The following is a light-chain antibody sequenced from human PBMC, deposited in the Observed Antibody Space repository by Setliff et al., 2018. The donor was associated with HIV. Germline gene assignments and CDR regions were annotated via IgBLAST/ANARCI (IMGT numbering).Light chain of an antibody. CDR3: ATWGDSLKGIYV. CDR1: SSNIGSNT. Sequence: QSALTQPPSASGTPGQRVTISCSGSSSNIGSNTVNWYQHLTGTAPKLLIYRNNQRPSGVPDRFSGSKSGTSVSLAISGLHSENEADYYCATWGDSLKGIYVFGTGTKVTVL. V-gene: IGLV1-44*01. CDR2: RNN. J-gene: IGLJ1*01.